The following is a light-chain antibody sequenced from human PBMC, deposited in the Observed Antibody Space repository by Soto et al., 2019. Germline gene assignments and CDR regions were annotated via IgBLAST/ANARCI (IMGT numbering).Light chain of an antibody. CDR3: SAYTSSKYV. J-gene: IGLJ1*01. CDR2: EVS. CDR1: SSDVGGYNY. V-gene: IGLV2-14*01. Sequence: QSALTQPASVSGSPGQSITISCTGTSSDVGGYNYVSWYQQHPGKAPKLMIYEVSNRPSGVSNRFSGSKSGNTASLAISGLQAEDEADYCCSAYTSSKYVFGTGTKVTVL.